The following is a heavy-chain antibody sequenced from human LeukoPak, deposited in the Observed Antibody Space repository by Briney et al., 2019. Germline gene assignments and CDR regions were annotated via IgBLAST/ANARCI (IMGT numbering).Heavy chain of an antibody. J-gene: IGHJ4*02. Sequence: SETLSLTCAVYGGSFSGYYWSWIRQPPGKGLEWIGEINHSGSTNYNPSLKSRVTISVDTSKNQFSLKLSSVTAADTAVYYCARHKGVVAASPFDYWGQGTLVTVSS. CDR3: ARHKGVVAASPFDY. V-gene: IGHV4-34*01. CDR2: INHSGST. CDR1: GGSFSGYY. D-gene: IGHD2-15*01.